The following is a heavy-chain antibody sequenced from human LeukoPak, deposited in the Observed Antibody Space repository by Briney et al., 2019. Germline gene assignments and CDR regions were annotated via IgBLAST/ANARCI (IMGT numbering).Heavy chain of an antibody. V-gene: IGHV3-74*01. Sequence: PGGSLRLSCAASGFTFSNYWMHWVRQAPGKGLVWVSRINSDGSTTSHSDSVKGRFTISRDNAKNTLYLQMNNLRAEDTAVYYCARGNYYAMDVWAQGTTVTVSS. CDR2: INSDGSTT. CDR1: GFTFSNYW. J-gene: IGHJ6*02. CDR3: ARGNYYAMDV.